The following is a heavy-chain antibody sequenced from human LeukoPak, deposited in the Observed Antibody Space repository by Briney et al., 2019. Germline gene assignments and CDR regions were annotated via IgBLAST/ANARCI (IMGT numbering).Heavy chain of an antibody. CDR2: INPNSGGT. D-gene: IGHD1-26*01. V-gene: IGHV1-2*02. Sequence: ASVKVSCKASGYTFTGYYMHWVRQAPGQGLEWMGWINPNSGGTNYAQKFQGRVTMTRDTSISTAYMELSRLRSDDTAVYYCARDAASMGALYYFDYWGQGTLVTVSS. CDR1: GYTFTGYY. J-gene: IGHJ4*02. CDR3: ARDAASMGALYYFDY.